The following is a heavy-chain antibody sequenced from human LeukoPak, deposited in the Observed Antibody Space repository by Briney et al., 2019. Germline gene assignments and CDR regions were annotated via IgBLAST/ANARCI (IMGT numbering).Heavy chain of an antibody. Sequence: ASVKVSCKASGYTFTSYGISWVRQAPGQGLEWMGWISAYNGNTNYAQKLQGRVTMTTDTSTSTAYMELRSLRSDDTAVYYCARDRLTYYYDSSGYYNAFDIWGQGTMVTVSS. V-gene: IGHV1-18*01. CDR3: ARDRLTYYYDSSGYYNAFDI. J-gene: IGHJ3*02. CDR2: ISAYNGNT. D-gene: IGHD3-22*01. CDR1: GYTFTSYG.